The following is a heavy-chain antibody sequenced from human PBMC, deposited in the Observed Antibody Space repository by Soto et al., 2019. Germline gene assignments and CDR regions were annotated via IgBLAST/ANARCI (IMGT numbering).Heavy chain of an antibody. D-gene: IGHD6-19*01. J-gene: IGHJ4*02. V-gene: IGHV5-51*01. Sequence: PGESLKISCKGSGYSSTSYWIGWVRQMPGKGLEWMGIIYPGDSDTRYSPSFQGQVTISADKSISTAYLQWSSLKASGTATYYCAIHHSSGIAVAGIVGEPPSVWGQGTLVTVSS. CDR1: GYSSTSYW. CDR3: AIHHSSGIAVAGIVGEPPSV. CDR2: IYPGDSDT.